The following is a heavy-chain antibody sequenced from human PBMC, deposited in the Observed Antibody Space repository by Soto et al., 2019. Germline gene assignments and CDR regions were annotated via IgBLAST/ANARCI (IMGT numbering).Heavy chain of an antibody. V-gene: IGHV1-18*04. CDR2: ISAYNGNT. J-gene: IGHJ3*02. CDR3: ARDGFYYDSSGPMDAFDI. Sequence: ASVKVSCKASGYPFTSYGISWVRQAPGQGLEWMGWISAYNGNTNYAQKLQGRVTMTTDTSTSTAYMELRSLRSDDTAVYYCARDGFYYDSSGPMDAFDIWGQGTMVTVSS. D-gene: IGHD3-22*01. CDR1: GYPFTSYG.